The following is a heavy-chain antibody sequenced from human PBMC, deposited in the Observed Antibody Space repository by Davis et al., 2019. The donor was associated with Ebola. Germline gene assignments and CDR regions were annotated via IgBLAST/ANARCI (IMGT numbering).Heavy chain of an antibody. CDR2: IYPGDSDT. CDR1: GYSFNTFW. Sequence: GESLKISCKASGYSFNTFWISWVRQMPGKGLEWMGIIYPGDSDTRYSPSLQGQVTISADNFFTTAYLQWSSLKASDTAMYYCARHSSVATREGSDYWGQGTLVTVSS. CDR3: ARHSSVATREGSDY. J-gene: IGHJ4*02. D-gene: IGHD6-6*01. V-gene: IGHV5-51*01.